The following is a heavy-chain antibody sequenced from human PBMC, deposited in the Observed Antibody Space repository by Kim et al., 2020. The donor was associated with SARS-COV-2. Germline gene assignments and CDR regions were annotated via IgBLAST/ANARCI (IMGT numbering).Heavy chain of an antibody. CDR1: GFTFSAYN. V-gene: IGHV3-23*01. CDR2: IRANDGST. D-gene: IGHD1-26*01. CDR3: AKDIKASSGTWIDAFD. J-gene: IGHJ3*02. Sequence: GGSLRLSCAASGFTFSAYNMGWVRQAPGKGLEWVSSIRANDGSTYYADSVKGRFIISRDKSVNTLYLQMNGLGAEDTALYYCAKDIKASSGTWIDAFD.